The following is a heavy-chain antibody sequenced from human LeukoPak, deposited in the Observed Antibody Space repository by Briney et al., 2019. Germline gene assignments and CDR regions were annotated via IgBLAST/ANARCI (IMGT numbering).Heavy chain of an antibody. V-gene: IGHV4-4*02. CDR2: MFHSGTT. CDR3: ARDRATVTHNWFDP. J-gene: IGHJ5*02. CDR1: GGSISSSNW. D-gene: IGHD4-11*01. Sequence: RPSGTLSLICAVSGGSISSSNWWTWVRQPPGKGLEWIGDMFHSGTTNYNPSLKSRVTISVDTSKNQFFLKLSSVTAADTAVYYCARDRATVTHNWFDPWGQGTLVTVSS.